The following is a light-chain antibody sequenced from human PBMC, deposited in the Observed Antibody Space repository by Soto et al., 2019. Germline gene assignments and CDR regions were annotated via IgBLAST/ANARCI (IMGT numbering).Light chain of an antibody. CDR2: GAS. CDR1: QSVSSN. J-gene: IGKJ4*01. Sequence: EIVMTQSPATLSVSPGERATLSCRASQSVSSNLAWYQQKPGQAPRLLIYGASTRATGIPARFSGSGSGTEFTLTISSLQSEDVAVYYCQQYNSWPLTFGGGTQVEIK. CDR3: QQYNSWPLT. V-gene: IGKV3D-15*01.